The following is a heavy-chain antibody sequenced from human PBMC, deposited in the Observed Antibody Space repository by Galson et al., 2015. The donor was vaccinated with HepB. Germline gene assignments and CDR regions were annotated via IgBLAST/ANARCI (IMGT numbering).Heavy chain of an antibody. J-gene: IGHJ4*02. Sequence: SVKVSCKASGYTFTSYYMHWVRQAPGQGLEWMGIINPSGGSTSYAQKFQGRVTMTRDTSTSTVYMDLSSLRSEDTAVYYCARYSSGWDGFDYWGQGTLVTVSS. CDR2: INPSGGST. CDR1: GYTFTSYY. CDR3: ARYSSGWDGFDY. V-gene: IGHV1-46*03. D-gene: IGHD6-19*01.